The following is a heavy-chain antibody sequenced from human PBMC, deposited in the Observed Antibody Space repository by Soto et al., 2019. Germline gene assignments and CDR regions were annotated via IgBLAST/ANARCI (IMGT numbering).Heavy chain of an antibody. CDR2: ISDSGDIT. CDR1: EFTFSTYA. J-gene: IGHJ4*02. CDR3: AKDQGIVVVPAAIWS. V-gene: IGHV3-23*01. Sequence: GGSLRLSCAASEFTFSTYAMTWVRQAPGRGLQWVATISDSGDITYYADSVKGRFTISRDNSRNTLYLQMNNLRAEDTAVYYCAKDQGIVVVPAAIWSWGQGTLVTVSS. D-gene: IGHD2-2*02.